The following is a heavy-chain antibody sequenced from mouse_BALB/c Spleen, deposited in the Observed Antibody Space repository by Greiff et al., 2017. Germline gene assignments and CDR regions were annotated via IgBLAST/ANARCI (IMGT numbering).Heavy chain of an antibody. CDR1: GYTFTSYW. V-gene: IGHV1S22*01. J-gene: IGHJ1*01. CDR2: IYPGSGST. Sequence: LQQPGSELVRPGASVKLSCKASGYTFTSYWMHWVKQRPGQGLEWIGNIYPGSGSTNYDEKFKSKATLTVDTSSSTAYMQLSSLTSEDSAVYYCTRGGGVWYFDDWGAGTTVTVSA. CDR3: TRGGGVWYFDD.